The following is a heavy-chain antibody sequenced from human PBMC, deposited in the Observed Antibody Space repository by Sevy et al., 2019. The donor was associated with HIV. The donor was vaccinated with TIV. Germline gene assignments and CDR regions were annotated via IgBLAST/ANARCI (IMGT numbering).Heavy chain of an antibody. J-gene: IGHJ4*02. D-gene: IGHD3-16*02. CDR1: GGTFTNHI. Sequence: ASVKVSCQTSGGTFTNHIINWVRQAPGHKFEWVGGTLPIFGTTNNAQKFRGRVTFIADDSTSTVYMELSRLRSDDTAFYYCAKGMEFSLTLNQVPLTAFESWGQGTLVTVSS. CDR2: TLPIFGTT. CDR3: AKGMEFSLTLNQVPLTAFES. V-gene: IGHV1-69*13.